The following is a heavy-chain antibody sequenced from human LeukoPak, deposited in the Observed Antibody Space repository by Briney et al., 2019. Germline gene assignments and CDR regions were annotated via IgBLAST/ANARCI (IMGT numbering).Heavy chain of an antibody. CDR1: GFTFSSYA. Sequence: GGSLRLSCAASGFTFSSYAMSWVRQAPGKGLEWVSVISGSGGSTYYADSVKGRFTISRDNSKNTLYLQMNSLRADDTAVYNCAKSLLSGSNRWFDPWGQGTLVTVSS. J-gene: IGHJ5*02. CDR2: ISGSGGST. CDR3: AKSLLSGSNRWFDP. V-gene: IGHV3-23*01. D-gene: IGHD1-26*01.